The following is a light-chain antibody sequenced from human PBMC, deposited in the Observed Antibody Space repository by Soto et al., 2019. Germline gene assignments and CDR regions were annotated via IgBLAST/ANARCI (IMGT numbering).Light chain of an antibody. CDR2: AAS. J-gene: IGKJ5*01. CDR3: QQYNSWPIT. Sequence: DIVMTQSPASLSASGGERITFSCLASQSIRRYLTWYQHKPGQAPRLLINAASTWAAGIPSRFSGSGSGTEFTLTISSLQPEDFAAYYCQQYNSWPITFGQGTRLEIK. CDR1: QSIRRY. V-gene: IGKV3D-15*01.